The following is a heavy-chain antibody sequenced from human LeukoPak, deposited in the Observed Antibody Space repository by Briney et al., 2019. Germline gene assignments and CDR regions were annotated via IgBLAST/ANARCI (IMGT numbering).Heavy chain of an antibody. J-gene: IGHJ5*02. Sequence: PSETLSLTCTVSGGSISNYYWSWIRQPPGKGLEWIGHIYDSGSTNYNPSLKSRVTISVDTSKNQFSLKLSSVTAADTAVYYCARHVYYYGSGSYHLDPWDQGTLVTVSS. CDR1: GGSISNYY. CDR2: IYDSGST. V-gene: IGHV4-59*08. D-gene: IGHD3-10*01. CDR3: ARHVYYYGSGSYHLDP.